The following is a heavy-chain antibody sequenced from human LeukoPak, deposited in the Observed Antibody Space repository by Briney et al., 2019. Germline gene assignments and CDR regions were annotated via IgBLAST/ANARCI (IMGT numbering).Heavy chain of an antibody. D-gene: IGHD1-26*01. CDR1: GGSISSSSYY. J-gene: IGHJ2*01. V-gene: IGHV4-39*07. CDR3: ARARWDEQANWYFDL. CDR2: INHSGST. Sequence: SETLSLTCTVSGGSISSSSYYWGWIRQPPGKGLEWIGEINHSGSTNYNPSLKSRVTISVDTSKNQFSLKLSSVTAADTAVYYCARARWDEQANWYFDLWGRGTLVTVSS.